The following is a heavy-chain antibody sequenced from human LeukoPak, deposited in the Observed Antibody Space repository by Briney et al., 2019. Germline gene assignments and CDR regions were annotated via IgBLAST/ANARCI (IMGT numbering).Heavy chain of an antibody. V-gene: IGHV3-66*01. J-gene: IGHJ5*02. CDR2: IYSGGST. CDR3: ARDRSDYGDYWFDP. Sequence: GGSLRLSCAASGFTVSSNYMSWVRQAPGKGLEWVSVIYSGGSTYYADSVKGRFTISRDNSKNTLYLQMNSLRAEDTAVYYCARDRSDYGDYWFDPWGQGTLVTVSS. D-gene: IGHD4-17*01. CDR1: GFTVSSNY.